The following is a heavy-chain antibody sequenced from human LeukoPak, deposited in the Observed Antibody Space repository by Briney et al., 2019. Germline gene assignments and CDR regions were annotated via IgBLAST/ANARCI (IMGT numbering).Heavy chain of an antibody. D-gene: IGHD4-17*01. CDR2: INAGNGNT. J-gene: IGHJ4*02. Sequence: ASVKVSCKASGYTFTSYAMHWVRQAPGQRLEWMGWINAGNGNTKYSQKFQGRVTITRDTSASTAYMELSSLRSEDTAVYYCARSLYGDYTLYYFDYWGQGTLVTVSS. CDR1: GYTFTSYA. V-gene: IGHV1-3*01. CDR3: ARSLYGDYTLYYFDY.